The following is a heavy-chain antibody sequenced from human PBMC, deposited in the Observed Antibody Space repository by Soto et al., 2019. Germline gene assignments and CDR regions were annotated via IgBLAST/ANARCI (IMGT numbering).Heavy chain of an antibody. CDR2: IYYSGST. J-gene: IGHJ4*02. V-gene: IGHV4-59*08. CDR1: GGSLSSYY. Sequence: PSETLSLTCVVSGGSLSSYYWSWIRQPPGKGLEWIGYIYYSGSTNYNPSLKSRVTISVDTSKNQFSLKLSSVTAADTAVYYCARRYSSSFDYWGQGTLVTVSS. CDR3: ARRYSSSFDY. D-gene: IGHD6-13*01.